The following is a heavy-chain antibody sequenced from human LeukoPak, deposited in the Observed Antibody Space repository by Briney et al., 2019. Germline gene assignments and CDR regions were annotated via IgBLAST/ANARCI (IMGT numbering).Heavy chain of an antibody. D-gene: IGHD5-18*01. CDR2: IFYSGST. CDR3: ARGPYGSGYSYGLHDAFDI. J-gene: IGHJ3*02. V-gene: IGHV4-31*11. CDR1: GGSISSGDYY. Sequence: SQTLSLTCAVSGGSISSGDYYWSWIRQPPGKGLEWIGYIFYSGSTYYNPSLKSRVTISVDTSKNQFSLKLSSVTAADTAVYYCARGPYGSGYSYGLHDAFDIWGQGTMVTVSS.